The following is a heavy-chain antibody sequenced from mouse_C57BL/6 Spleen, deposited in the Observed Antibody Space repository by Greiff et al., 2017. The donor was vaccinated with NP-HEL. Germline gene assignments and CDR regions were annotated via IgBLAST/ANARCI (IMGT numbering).Heavy chain of an antibody. J-gene: IGHJ4*01. Sequence: EVKLMESGGGLVQSGRSLRLSCATSGFTFSDFYMEWVRQAPGKGLEWIAASRNKANDYTTEYSASVKGRFIVSRDTSQSILYLQMNALRAEDTAIYYCAIDYDKGAMDYWGQGTSVTVSS. D-gene: IGHD2-12*01. CDR3: AIDYDKGAMDY. CDR1: GFTFSDFY. V-gene: IGHV7-1*01. CDR2: SRNKANDYTT.